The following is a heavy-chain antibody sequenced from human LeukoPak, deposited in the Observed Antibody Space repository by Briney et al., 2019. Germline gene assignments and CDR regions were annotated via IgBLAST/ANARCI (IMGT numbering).Heavy chain of an antibody. D-gene: IGHD4-17*01. Sequence: ASVKVSCKASGGTFSSYAISWVRQAPGQGLEWMGGIIPIFGTANNAQKFQGRVTITADESTSTAYMELSSLRSEDTAVYYCARASGDYGDPYDYWSQGTLVAVSS. J-gene: IGHJ4*02. V-gene: IGHV1-69*13. CDR2: IIPIFGTA. CDR1: GGTFSSYA. CDR3: ARASGDYGDPYDY.